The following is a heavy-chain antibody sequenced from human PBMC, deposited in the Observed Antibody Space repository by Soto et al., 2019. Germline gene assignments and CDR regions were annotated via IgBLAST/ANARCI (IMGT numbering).Heavy chain of an antibody. CDR2: IIPIFGTA. D-gene: IGHD6-13*01. V-gene: IGHV1-69*12. J-gene: IGHJ6*02. CDR3: ARFNIAAAVSHYYYYYGMDV. CDR1: GGTFSSYA. Sequence: QVQLVQSGAEVKKPGSSVKVSCKASGGTFSSYAISWVRQAPGQGLEWMGGIIPIFGTANYAQKFQGRVTITADESTSTAYMELSSLRYEDTAVYYCARFNIAAAVSHYYYYYGMDVWGQGTTVTVSS.